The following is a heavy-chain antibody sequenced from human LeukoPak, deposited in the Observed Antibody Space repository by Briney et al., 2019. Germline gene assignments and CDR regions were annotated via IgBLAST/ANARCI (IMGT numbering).Heavy chain of an antibody. J-gene: IGHJ4*02. D-gene: IGHD1-1*01. CDR1: GFTFSTYA. CDR3: ARYRGNGTSYFDF. CDR2: ISATGSST. V-gene: IGHV3-23*01. Sequence: PGGSLRLSCATSGFTFSTYAMTWVRQAPGKGLEWVSAISATGSSTFYADSVKGRFTNSRDNSKNTLFLQMNSLRAEDTAMYFCARYRGNGTSYFDFWGQGTLVTVSS.